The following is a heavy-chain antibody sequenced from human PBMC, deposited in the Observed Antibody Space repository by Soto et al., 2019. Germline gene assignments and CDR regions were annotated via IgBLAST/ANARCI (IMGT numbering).Heavy chain of an antibody. Sequence: GASGEGPCKASGYTFTSYGISWVRQAPGQGLEWTGWISAYNGNTNYAQKLQGRVTMTTDTSTSTAYMELRSLRSDDTAVYYCARAGRLGYCSSTSCYTDYYGMDVWGQGTTVTVSS. CDR2: ISAYNGNT. CDR3: ARAGRLGYCSSTSCYTDYYGMDV. CDR1: GYTFTSYG. J-gene: IGHJ6*02. V-gene: IGHV1-18*01. D-gene: IGHD2-2*02.